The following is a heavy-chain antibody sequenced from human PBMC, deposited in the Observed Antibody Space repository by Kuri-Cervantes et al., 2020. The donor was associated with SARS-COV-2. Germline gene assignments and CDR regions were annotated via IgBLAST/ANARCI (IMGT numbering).Heavy chain of an antibody. V-gene: IGHV3-30*18. CDR3: AKAGSSGWYGGD. CDR1: GFIFRRYG. J-gene: IGHJ4*02. CDR2: IGYDGSRK. Sequence: GESLKIPCESSGFIFRRYGMHWVRQAPGKGLEWVAAIGYDGSRKHYSDSLKGRFTISRDNSQNTVYLQMSTLRDDDTAVYYCAKAGSSGWYGGDWGQGALVTVSS. D-gene: IGHD6-19*01.